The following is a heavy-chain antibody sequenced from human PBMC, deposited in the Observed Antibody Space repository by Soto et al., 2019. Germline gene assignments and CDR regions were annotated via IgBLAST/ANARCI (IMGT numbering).Heavy chain of an antibody. CDR3: TTDELVVPAAMI. Sequence: PGGSLRLSCAASGFPFSSYAMSWVRQAPGKGLEWVSAISGSGGSTYYADSVKGRFTISRDNSKNTLYLQMNSLKTEDTAVYYCTTDELVVPAAMIWGQGTLVTVSS. CDR2: ISGSGGST. V-gene: IGHV3-23*01. D-gene: IGHD2-2*01. J-gene: IGHJ4*02. CDR1: GFPFSSYA.